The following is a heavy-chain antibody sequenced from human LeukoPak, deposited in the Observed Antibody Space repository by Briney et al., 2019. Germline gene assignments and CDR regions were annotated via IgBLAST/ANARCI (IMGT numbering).Heavy chain of an antibody. CDR1: GFTFSSYA. CDR3: AKDRRGYSGYADY. V-gene: IGHV3-23*01. D-gene: IGHD5-12*01. J-gene: IGHJ4*02. CDR2: ISGSGGST. Sequence: HPGGSLRLSCAASGFTFSSYAMSWVRQAPGKGLEWVSAISGSGGSTYYADSVKGRFTIPRDNSKNTLYLQMNGLRAEDTAVYYCAKDRRGYSGYADYWGQGTLVTVSS.